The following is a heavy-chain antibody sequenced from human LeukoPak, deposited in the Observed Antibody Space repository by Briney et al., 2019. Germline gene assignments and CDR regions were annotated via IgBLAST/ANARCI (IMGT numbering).Heavy chain of an antibody. J-gene: IGHJ4*02. CDR2: IYQSGST. CDR3: AAYCSGGSCYSDSDY. V-gene: IGHV4-38-2*01. Sequence: SETLSLTCAVSGYSISSGYYWGWIRQPPGKGLEWIGSIYQSGSTYYSPSLKSRVTISVDTSKNQLSLKLTSVTAADTAVYYCAAYCSGGSCYSDSDYWGQGTLVTVSS. CDR1: GYSISSGYY. D-gene: IGHD2-15*01.